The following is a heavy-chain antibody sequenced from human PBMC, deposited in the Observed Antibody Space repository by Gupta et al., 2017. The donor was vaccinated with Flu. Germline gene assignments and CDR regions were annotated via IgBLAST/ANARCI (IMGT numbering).Heavy chain of an antibody. CDR1: GITLDDYA. CDR3: VKDRGYTWDAIDF. V-gene: IGHV3-9*01. Sequence: EVQLVESGGGLVQPGRSLRLSCAASGITLDDYAMHWVRQAPGKGLEWFSGITWNSDTIGYADSVKGRFTLSRDTAKNSLYLQMNSLRPEDTALYYCVKDRGYTWDAIDFWGQGTMVTVSS. J-gene: IGHJ3*01. CDR2: ITWNSDTI. D-gene: IGHD2-15*01.